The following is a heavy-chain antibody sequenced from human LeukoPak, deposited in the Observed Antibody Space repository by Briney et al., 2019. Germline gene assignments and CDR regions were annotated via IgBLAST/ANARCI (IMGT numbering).Heavy chain of an antibody. J-gene: IGHJ4*02. CDR1: GFTFNSYA. CDR3: AKGHYYEGSGYWYFDY. CDR2: ISAGGGST. Sequence: PGGSLRLSCAASGFTFNSYAMSWVRQAPGKGLEWVSSISAGGGSTYFADSVKGRFTISRDNSKNTLYLQMNSLRAEDTADYYCAKGHYYEGSGYWYFDYWGQGTLVTVSS. D-gene: IGHD3-22*01. V-gene: IGHV3-23*01.